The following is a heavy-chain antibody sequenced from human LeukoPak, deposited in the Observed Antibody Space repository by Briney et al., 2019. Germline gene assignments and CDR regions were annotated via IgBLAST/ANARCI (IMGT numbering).Heavy chain of an antibody. J-gene: IGHJ3*02. Sequence: GESLRISCKGSGYSFTSYWIGWVRQMPGKGLEWMGIIYPGDSDTRYSPSFQGQVTISADKSISTAYLQWSSLKASDTAMYYCASRPLHTCDAFDIWGQGTMVTVSS. CDR1: GYSFTSYW. CDR3: ASRPLHTCDAFDI. CDR2: IYPGDSDT. V-gene: IGHV5-51*01. D-gene: IGHD4-11*01.